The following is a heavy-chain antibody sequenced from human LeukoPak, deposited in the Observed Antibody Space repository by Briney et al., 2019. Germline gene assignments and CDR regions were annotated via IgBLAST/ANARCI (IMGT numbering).Heavy chain of an antibody. CDR2: IYYSGST. D-gene: IGHD6-25*01. J-gene: IGHJ2*01. Sequence: SETLSLTCTVSGGSISSYYWSWIRQPPGKGLEWIGYIYYSGSTNYNPSLKSRVTISVDTSKNQFSLKLSSVTAADTAVYYCARKGGGFWYFDLWGRGTLVTVSS. V-gene: IGHV4-59*08. CDR1: GGSISSYY. CDR3: ARKGGGFWYFDL.